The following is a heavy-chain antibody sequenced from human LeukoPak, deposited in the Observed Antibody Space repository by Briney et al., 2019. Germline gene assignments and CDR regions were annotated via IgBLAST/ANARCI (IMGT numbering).Heavy chain of an antibody. Sequence: GGSLRLSCAASGFTFTTYWMSWVRQPPGKGLEWVAFIRFDGSNKYYADSVKGRFTISRDNSKNTLYLQMNSLRAEDTAVYYCAREVSYYFDYWGQGTLVTVSS. V-gene: IGHV3-30*02. CDR1: GFTFTTYW. J-gene: IGHJ4*02. D-gene: IGHD1-14*01. CDR2: IRFDGSNK. CDR3: AREVSYYFDY.